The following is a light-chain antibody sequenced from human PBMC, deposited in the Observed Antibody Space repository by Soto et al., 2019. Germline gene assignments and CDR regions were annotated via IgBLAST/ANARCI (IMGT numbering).Light chain of an antibody. V-gene: IGKV1-39*01. CDR2: AAS. CDR1: QSISTY. Sequence: DIQMTQSPSSLSASVGDRVTITCRASQSISTYLNWYQQKPGKAPKLLIFAASSLQSGVPSRFSGSGSGTDFTLTISSLQPEDFAIYFCQQCNTTPITFGQGTRLEIK. CDR3: QQCNTTPIT. J-gene: IGKJ5*01.